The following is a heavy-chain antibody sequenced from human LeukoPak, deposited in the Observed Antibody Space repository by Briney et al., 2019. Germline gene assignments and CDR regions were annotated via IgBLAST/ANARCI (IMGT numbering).Heavy chain of an antibody. Sequence: SGGSLRLSCAASGFTFSSYSMNWVRQAPGKGLEWVSSISSSSSYIYYADSVKGRFTISRDNAKNSLYLQMNSLRAEDTAVYYCARVSRGSYPFFDYWGQGTLVTVSS. CDR3: ARVSRGSYPFFDY. D-gene: IGHD1-26*01. J-gene: IGHJ4*02. CDR1: GFTFSSYS. V-gene: IGHV3-21*01. CDR2: ISSSSSYI.